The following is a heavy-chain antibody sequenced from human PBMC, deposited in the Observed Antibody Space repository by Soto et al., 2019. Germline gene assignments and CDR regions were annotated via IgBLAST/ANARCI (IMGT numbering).Heavy chain of an antibody. CDR3: AKGHRAFDY. CDR2: ISYDGSNK. J-gene: IGHJ4*02. V-gene: IGHV3-30*18. CDR1: GFTFSSYG. Sequence: QVQLVESGGGVVQPGRSLRLSCVASGFTFSSYGMHWVRQAPGKGLEWVAVISYDGSNKYYADSVKGRFTISRDNSKNTLYLQMNSLRAEDTAVYYCAKGHRAFDYWGQGTLVTVSS.